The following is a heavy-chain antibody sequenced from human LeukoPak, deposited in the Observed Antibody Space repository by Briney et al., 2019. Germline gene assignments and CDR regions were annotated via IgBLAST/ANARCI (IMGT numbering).Heavy chain of an antibody. CDR2: IIPIFGTA. V-gene: IGHV1-69*13. Sequence: ASVKVSCKASGGTFSSYAIYWVRQAPGQGLEWMGGIIPIFGTANYAQKFQGRVTITADESTSTAYMELSSLRSEDTAVYYCARASVADQWLPSDYWGQGTLVTVSS. J-gene: IGHJ4*02. CDR3: ARASVADQWLPSDY. CDR1: GGTFSSYA. D-gene: IGHD6-19*01.